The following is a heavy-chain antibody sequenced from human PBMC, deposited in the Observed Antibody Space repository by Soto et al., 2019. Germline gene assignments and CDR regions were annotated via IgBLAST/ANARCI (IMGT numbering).Heavy chain of an antibody. D-gene: IGHD3-10*01. J-gene: IGHJ3*02. CDR3: AREVPVRGVINAFDI. CDR2: ISAYNGNT. Sequence: ASVKVSCKASGYTFTSYGISWVRQAPGQGLEWMGWISAYNGNTNYAQKLQGRVTMTTDTSTSTAYMELRSLRSDDTAVYYCAREVPVRGVINAFDIWGQGTMVTVSS. CDR1: GYTFTSYG. V-gene: IGHV1-18*01.